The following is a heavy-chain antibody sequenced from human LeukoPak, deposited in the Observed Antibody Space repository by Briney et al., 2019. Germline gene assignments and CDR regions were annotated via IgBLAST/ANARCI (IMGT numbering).Heavy chain of an antibody. J-gene: IGHJ4*02. CDR1: GGSISSYY. Sequence: SETLSLTCTVSGGSISSYYWSWIRQPPGKGLEWIGYIYYSGSTNYNPSLKSRVTISVDTSKNQFSLKLSSVTAADTAVYYCARERRCCSSTSCYRDGFDYWGQGTLVTVSS. D-gene: IGHD2-2*01. CDR2: IYYSGST. V-gene: IGHV4-59*01. CDR3: ARERRCCSSTSCYRDGFDY.